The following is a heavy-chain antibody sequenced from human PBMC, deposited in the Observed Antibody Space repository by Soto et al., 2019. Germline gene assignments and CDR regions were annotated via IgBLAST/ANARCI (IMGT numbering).Heavy chain of an antibody. CDR3: ARGDFWRSVDY. D-gene: IGHD3-3*01. Sequence: PSETLSLTCAVYGGSFSGYYWSWIRQPPGKGLEWIGEINHSGSTNYNPSLKSRVTISVDTSKNQFSLNLSSVTAADTAVYYCARGDFWRSVDYWGQGTLVTVSS. V-gene: IGHV4-34*01. CDR1: GGSFSGYY. CDR2: INHSGST. J-gene: IGHJ4*02.